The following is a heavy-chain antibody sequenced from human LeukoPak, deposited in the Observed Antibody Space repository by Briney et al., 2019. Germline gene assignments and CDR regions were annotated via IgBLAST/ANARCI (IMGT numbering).Heavy chain of an antibody. J-gene: IGHJ4*02. V-gene: IGHV1-2*02. CDR1: GYTFTGYY. Sequence: ASVKVSCKASGYTFTGYYIHWVRQAPGQGLEWMGWINPNSGGTNYAQKFQGRVTMTRDTSISTAYMELSRLRSDDTAVYYCAIGGGGGEYYDILTGYYWGQGTLVTVSS. CDR3: AIGGGGGEYYDILTGYY. D-gene: IGHD3-9*01. CDR2: INPNSGGT.